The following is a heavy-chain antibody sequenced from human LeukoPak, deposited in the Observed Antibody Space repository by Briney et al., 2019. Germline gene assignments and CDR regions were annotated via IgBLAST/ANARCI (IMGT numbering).Heavy chain of an antibody. V-gene: IGHV5-51*01. CDR3: ARGDGWEKPFDF. Sequence: GESLKISCKGSRHSFASHWIAWVRQMPGKGPEWTGIIYPDDSDTRYSPSFEGQATISADKSTTTAYLQWSSLKASDTAIYYRARGDGWEKPFDFWGQGTLVTVSS. CDR1: RHSFASHW. CDR2: IYPDDSDT. J-gene: IGHJ4*02. D-gene: IGHD1-26*01.